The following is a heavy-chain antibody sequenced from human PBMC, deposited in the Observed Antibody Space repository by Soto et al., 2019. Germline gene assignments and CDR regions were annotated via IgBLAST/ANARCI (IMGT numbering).Heavy chain of an antibody. Sequence: SETLSLTFTVSGGSISSGGYYWSWIRQHPGKGLEWIGYIYYSGSTYYNPSLKSRVTISVDTSKNQFSLKLSSVTAADTAVYYCAREKADYYYYYGMDVWGQGTTVTV. V-gene: IGHV4-31*03. CDR2: IYYSGST. CDR3: AREKADYYYYYGMDV. J-gene: IGHJ6*02. CDR1: GGSISSGGYY.